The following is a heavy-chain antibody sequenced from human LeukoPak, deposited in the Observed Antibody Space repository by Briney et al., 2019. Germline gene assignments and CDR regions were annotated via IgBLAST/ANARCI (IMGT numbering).Heavy chain of an antibody. CDR2: IYHSGST. CDR1: GGSFSGYY. J-gene: IGHJ4*02. D-gene: IGHD3-22*01. V-gene: IGHV4-34*01. Sequence: SETLSLTCAVYGGSFSGYYWSWIRQPPGKGLEWIGEIYHSGSTNYNPSLKSRVTISVDKSKNQFSLKLSSVTAADTAVYYCARVPYYYDSSGYYDYWGQGTLVTVSS. CDR3: ARVPYYYDSSGYYDY.